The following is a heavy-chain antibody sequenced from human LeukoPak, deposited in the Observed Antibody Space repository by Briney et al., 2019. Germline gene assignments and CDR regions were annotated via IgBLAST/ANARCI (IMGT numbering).Heavy chain of an antibody. V-gene: IGHV1-46*01. CDR3: ARADYAVIRGDYYYYGMDV. Sequence: VASVKVSCKASGYTFTNYYMHWVRQAPGQGLEWMGIINPTGGSTSYAQQFQGRVTMTRDTSTSTVYMELSSLRSEDTAVYYCARADYAVIRGDYYYYGMDVWGQGTTVTVSS. D-gene: IGHD4-17*01. CDR1: GYTFTNYY. CDR2: INPTGGST. J-gene: IGHJ6*02.